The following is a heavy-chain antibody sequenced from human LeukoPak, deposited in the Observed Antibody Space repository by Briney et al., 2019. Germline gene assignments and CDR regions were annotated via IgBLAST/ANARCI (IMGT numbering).Heavy chain of an antibody. CDR3: ARGEMATIFNAFDI. D-gene: IGHD5-24*01. J-gene: IGHJ3*02. CDR2: INPNSGGT. CDR1: GYTFIGYH. V-gene: IGHV1-2*06. Sequence: ASVKVSCKASGYTFIGYHIHWVRQAPGQGLEWMGRINPNSGGTNYAQKFQGRVTMTRDTSISTAYMELSRLRSDDTAVYYCARGEMATIFNAFDIWGQGTMVTVSS.